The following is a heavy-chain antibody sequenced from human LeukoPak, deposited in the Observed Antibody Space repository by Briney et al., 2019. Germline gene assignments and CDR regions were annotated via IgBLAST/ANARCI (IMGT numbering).Heavy chain of an antibody. CDR2: IYYSGYT. J-gene: IGHJ3*02. D-gene: IGHD6-13*01. CDR1: GYSITSGYY. CDR3: ARPGAAAGYDAFDI. Sequence: SETLSLTCIVSGYSITSGYYWGWIRQPPGKGLEWIGSIYYSGYTYYNPSLKSRVTISVDTSKNQFSLKLSSVTAADTAVYYCARPGAAAGYDAFDIWGQGTMVTVSS. V-gene: IGHV4-38-2*02.